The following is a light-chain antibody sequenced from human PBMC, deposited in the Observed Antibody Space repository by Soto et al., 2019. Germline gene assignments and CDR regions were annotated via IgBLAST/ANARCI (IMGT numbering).Light chain of an antibody. CDR2: EVS. CDR1: SSDVGGYNY. Sequence: QSALTQPASVSGSPGQSITISCTGTSSDVGGYNYVSWYQQYPGKAPKLMIYEVSNRPSGVSNRFSGSKSGNTASLTFSGLQAEDEADYYCSSYTSSNTPVVFGGGTKVTVL. CDR3: SSYTSSNTPVV. J-gene: IGLJ2*01. V-gene: IGLV2-14*01.